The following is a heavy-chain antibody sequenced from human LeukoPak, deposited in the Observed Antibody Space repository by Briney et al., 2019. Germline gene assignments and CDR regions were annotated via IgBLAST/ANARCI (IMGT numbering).Heavy chain of an antibody. CDR1: GGSISSYY. CDR3: ARVRGVAAAGTVPYFDY. J-gene: IGHJ4*02. CDR2: IYYSGST. Sequence: SETLSLTCTVSGGSISSYYWSWIRQPPGKGLEWLGYIYYSGSTNYNPSLKSRVTISVDTSKNQFSLKLSSVTAADTAVYYCARVRGVAAAGTVPYFDYWGQGTLVTVSS. D-gene: IGHD6-13*01. V-gene: IGHV4-59*01.